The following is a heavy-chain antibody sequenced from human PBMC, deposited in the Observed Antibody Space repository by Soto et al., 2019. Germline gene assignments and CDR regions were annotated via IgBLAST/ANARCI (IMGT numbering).Heavy chain of an antibody. D-gene: IGHD6-6*01. CDR1: GFTVSSNY. CDR3: ARESSSYFFDY. CDR2: IYSGGST. Sequence: GGSLRLSCAASGFTVSSNYMSWVHQAPGKGLEWVSVIYSGGSTYYADSVKGRFTISRHNSKNTLYLQMNSLRAEDTAVYYCARESSSYFFDYWGQGTLVTVSS. J-gene: IGHJ4*02. V-gene: IGHV3-53*04.